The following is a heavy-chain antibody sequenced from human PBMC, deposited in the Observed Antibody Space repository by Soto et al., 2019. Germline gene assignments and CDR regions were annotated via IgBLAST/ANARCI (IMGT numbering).Heavy chain of an antibody. CDR3: AFHSGSWPPYYYGMDV. CDR2: ISAYNGNT. D-gene: IGHD3-10*01. CDR1: GYTFTSYG. V-gene: IGHV1-18*01. J-gene: IGHJ6*02. Sequence: QVQLVQSGAEVKKPGASVKVSCKASGYTFTSYGISWVRQAPGQGLEWMGWISAYNGNTNYEQKLQGRVTMTTDTSTSTAYMELRSLRSDDTAVYYCAFHSGSWPPYYYGMDVWGQGTTVTVSS.